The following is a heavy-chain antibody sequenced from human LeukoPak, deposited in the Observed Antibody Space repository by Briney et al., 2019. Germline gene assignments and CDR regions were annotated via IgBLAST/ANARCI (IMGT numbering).Heavy chain of an antibody. CDR2: INHSGST. CDR1: GGSISSTTYY. V-gene: IGHV4-39*07. J-gene: IGHJ5*02. D-gene: IGHD4-17*01. Sequence: SQTLSLTCTVSGGSISSTTYYRSWIRQPPGKGLEWIGEINHSGSTNYNPSLKSRVTISVDTSKNQFSLKLSSVTAADTAVYYCASSTTVTTSFGANWFDPWGQGTLVTVSS. CDR3: ASSTTVTTSFGANWFDP.